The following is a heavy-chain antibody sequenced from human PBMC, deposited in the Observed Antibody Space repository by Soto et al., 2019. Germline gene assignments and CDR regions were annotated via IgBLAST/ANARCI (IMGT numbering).Heavy chain of an antibody. CDR2: MSSDSDSI. CDR3: AKDGDAAAAGYYFDY. J-gene: IGHJ4*02. D-gene: IGHD6-13*01. Sequence: GEPKRNSYRASEGKSISYTMNWVRKEQGKGLEWVSSMSSDSDSINYADSVKGRFTISRDNAKNTLYLQMNSLRLEDTAVYHCAKDGDAAAAGYYFDYLGQGTLVP. CDR1: EGKSISYT. V-gene: IGHV3-21*01.